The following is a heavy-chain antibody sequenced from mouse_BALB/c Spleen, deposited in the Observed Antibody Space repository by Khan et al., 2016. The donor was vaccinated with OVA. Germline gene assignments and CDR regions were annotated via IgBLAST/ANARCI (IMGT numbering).Heavy chain of an antibody. CDR2: ISYSGNT. Sequence: VQLKQSGPGLVKPSQSLSLTCTVTGYSITSDYAWNWIRQFPGNKLEWMGFISYSGNTKYNPSLKSRFSITRDTSKNQFFLHLNSVTIEDTATYYCARVYGGDFDYVGQGTTLTVSS. CDR3: ARVYGGDFDY. J-gene: IGHJ2*01. V-gene: IGHV3-2*02. D-gene: IGHD1-1*01. CDR1: GYSITSDYA.